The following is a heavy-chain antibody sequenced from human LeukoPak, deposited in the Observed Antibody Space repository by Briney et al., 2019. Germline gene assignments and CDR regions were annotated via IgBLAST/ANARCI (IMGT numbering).Heavy chain of an antibody. CDR2: INPNSGGT. CDR1: GYTFNDYY. Sequence: ASVKVSCKTSGYTFNDYYIHWVRQAPGQGLEWMGWINPNSGGTNYAQKFQDWVTMTRDTSIGTAYMELRRLRSDDTAVYYCARVNYYDSSDIPDYWGQGTLVTVSS. D-gene: IGHD3-22*01. V-gene: IGHV1-2*04. J-gene: IGHJ4*02. CDR3: ARVNYYDSSDIPDY.